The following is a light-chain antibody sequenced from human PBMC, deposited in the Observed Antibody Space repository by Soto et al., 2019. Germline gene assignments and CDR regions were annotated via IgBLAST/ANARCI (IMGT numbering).Light chain of an antibody. V-gene: IGLV2-23*01. CDR2: EGS. J-gene: IGLJ1*01. CDR3: CPYAGSNTFV. CDR1: SSDVGSYNL. Sequence: QSVLTQPASVSGSPGQSITISCTGTSSDVGSYNLVSWYQHHPGKAPKLMIYEGSKRPSGVSNRFSGSKSGNTASLTISGLQAEDEADYFCCPYAGSNTFVFGTGTKVTVL.